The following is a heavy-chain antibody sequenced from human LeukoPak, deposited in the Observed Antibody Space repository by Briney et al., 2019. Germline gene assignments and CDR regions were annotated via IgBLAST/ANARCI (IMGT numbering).Heavy chain of an antibody. CDR1: GDSISSARNY. J-gene: IGHJ4*02. CDR2: IYSSGST. V-gene: IGHV4-39*01. Sequence: SETLSLTCSVSGDSISSARNYWGWIRQSPGKGLEWLASIYSSGSTHSNPSLKSRVSISIDTSKNPFSLKVYSVTASDAAIYYCARHLSGTTMAHYFDFWGQGTLVTVSS. CDR3: ARHLSGTTMAHYFDF. D-gene: IGHD1-1*01.